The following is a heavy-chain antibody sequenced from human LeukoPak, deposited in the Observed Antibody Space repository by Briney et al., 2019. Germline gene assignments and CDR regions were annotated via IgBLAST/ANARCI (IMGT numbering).Heavy chain of an antibody. CDR1: GFTFSSYA. V-gene: IGHV3-30-3*01. CDR2: ISYDGSKK. Sequence: PGRSLRLSCAASGFTFSSYAMHWVRQAPGKGLEWVASISYDGSKKYYADSLKGRFTISRDNSKKTLYLQMNSLRAEDTAVYYCARIKEGELDYWGQGTLVTVSS. CDR3: ARIKEGELDY. D-gene: IGHD1-26*01. J-gene: IGHJ4*02.